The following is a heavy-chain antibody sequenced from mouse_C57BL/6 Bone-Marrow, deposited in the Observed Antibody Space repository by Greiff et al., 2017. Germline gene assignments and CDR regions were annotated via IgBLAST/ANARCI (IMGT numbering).Heavy chain of an antibody. CDR3: ARPDYYSLFAY. D-gene: IGHD2-12*01. CDR1: GYTFTDHT. V-gene: IGHV1-78*01. J-gene: IGHJ3*01. Sequence: QVQLQQSDAELVKPGASVKISCKVSGYTFTDHTIHWMKQRPEQGLEWIGYIYPRGGSTKYNEKCKGKATLTADKASSTSYMQLNSLTSEDSAVYFCARPDYYSLFAYWGQGTLVTVSA. CDR2: IYPRGGST.